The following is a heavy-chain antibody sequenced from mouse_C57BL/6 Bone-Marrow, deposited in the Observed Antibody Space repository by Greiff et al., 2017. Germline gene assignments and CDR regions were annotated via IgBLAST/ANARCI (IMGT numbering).Heavy chain of an antibody. Sequence: VKLMESGAELARPGASVKMSCKASGYTFTSYTMHWVKQRPGQGLEWIGYINPSSGYTKYNQKFKDKATLTADKSSSTAYMQLSSLTSEDSAVYYCVNWDNFDYWGQGTTLTVSS. CDR2: INPSSGYT. CDR3: VNWDNFDY. D-gene: IGHD4-1*02. J-gene: IGHJ2*01. V-gene: IGHV1-4*01. CDR1: GYTFTSYT.